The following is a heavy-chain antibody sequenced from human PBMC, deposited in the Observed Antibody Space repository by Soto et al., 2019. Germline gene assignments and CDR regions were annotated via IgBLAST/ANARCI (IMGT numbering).Heavy chain of an antibody. V-gene: IGHV3-23*01. CDR2: ISSSDSST. CDR3: AKDGRYDFWSGYSNWFDP. CDR1: GFTFANFA. Sequence: EVQLLESGGGLVQPGGSLRLSCAASGFTFANFAMSWVRQAPGKGLEWVSAISSSDSSTYYADSVKGRFTISRDNSKNTLYLQMNGLRAEDTAVYYCAKDGRYDFWSGYSNWFDPWGQGTPVTVSS. J-gene: IGHJ5*02. D-gene: IGHD3-3*01.